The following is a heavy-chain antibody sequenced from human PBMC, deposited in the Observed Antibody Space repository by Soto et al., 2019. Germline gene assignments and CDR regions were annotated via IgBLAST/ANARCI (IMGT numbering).Heavy chain of an antibody. CDR1: GGSISRSNW. V-gene: IGHV4-4*02. D-gene: IGHD3-9*01. J-gene: IGHJ4*02. CDR3: ARVGIDYDILTGYPGGYFDY. CDR2: IYHSGST. Sequence: PSETLSLTCAVSGGSISRSNWWSWVRQPPGKGLEWIGEIYHSGSTNYNPSLKSRVTISVDKSENQFSLKLSSVTAADTAVYYCARVGIDYDILTGYPGGYFDYWGQGTLVTVSS.